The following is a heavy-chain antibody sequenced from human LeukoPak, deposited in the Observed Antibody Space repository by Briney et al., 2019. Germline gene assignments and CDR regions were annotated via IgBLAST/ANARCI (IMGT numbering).Heavy chain of an antibody. D-gene: IGHD3-22*01. CDR1: GFTFSSYA. CDR2: ISHDGGNK. Sequence: LVESGGGVVQPVRSLRLSCAASGFTFSSYAMHWVRQAPGKGLEWVALISHDGGNKHYAESVKGRFIISRANSKNTLYLQMNSLRAEDTAMFYCAREGLDYYDSSGYALYWGQGTLVAVSS. J-gene: IGHJ4*02. V-gene: IGHV3-30*04. CDR3: AREGLDYYDSSGYALY.